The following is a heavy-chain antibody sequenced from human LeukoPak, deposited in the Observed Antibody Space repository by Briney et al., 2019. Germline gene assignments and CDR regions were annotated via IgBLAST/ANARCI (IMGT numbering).Heavy chain of an antibody. CDR3: TRGWFDP. V-gene: IGHV3-66*01. J-gene: IGHJ5*02. CDR1: GFTFSSYS. Sequence: GGSLRLSCAASGFTFSSYSMNWVRQAPGKGPEWVSVTYPNGRAYYADSVKDRFSTSRDDSKNTLYLQMSGLRAEDTAVYYCTRGWFDPWGQGTLVTVSS. CDR2: TYPNGRA.